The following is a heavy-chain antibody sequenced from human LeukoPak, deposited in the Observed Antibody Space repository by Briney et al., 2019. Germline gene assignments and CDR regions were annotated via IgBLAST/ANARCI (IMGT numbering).Heavy chain of an antibody. J-gene: IGHJ6*03. V-gene: IGHV3-72*01. CDR1: GFTFSDHY. Sequence: SGGSLRLSCAASGFTFSDHYMDWVRQAPGKGLEWVGRTRNKANSYTTEYAASVKGRFTISRDDSKNSLYLQMNSLKTEDTAVYYCARERSYSDYYYCYMDVWGKGTTLTVSS. CDR3: ARERSYSDYYYCYMDV. D-gene: IGHD1-26*01. CDR2: TRNKANSYTT.